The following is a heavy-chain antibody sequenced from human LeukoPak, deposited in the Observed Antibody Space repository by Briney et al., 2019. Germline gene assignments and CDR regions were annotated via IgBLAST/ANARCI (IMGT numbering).Heavy chain of an antibody. D-gene: IGHD6-13*01. CDR1: GYSFTSYW. V-gene: IGHV5-51*01. CDR3: GRIPAAGSLKGSFDI. Sequence: GESLKISCKGSGYSFTSYWIGWVRQMPGTGLEWMGIIYPGDSDTTYSPSFQGQVTISADKSISTAYLQWSSLKASDSAMYYCGRIPAAGSLKGSFDIWGQGTMVTVSP. J-gene: IGHJ3*02. CDR2: IYPGDSDT.